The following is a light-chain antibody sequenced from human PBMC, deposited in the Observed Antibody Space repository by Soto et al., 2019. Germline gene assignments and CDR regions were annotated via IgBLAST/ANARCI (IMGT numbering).Light chain of an antibody. CDR3: QQYGSSPRT. CDR2: GAS. J-gene: IGKJ1*01. CDR1: QSVSSSY. Sequence: EIVLTQSPGTLSLSPGERATLSCRASQSVSSSYLAWYQQKTAQAPRLLIYGASSRATGIPDRFSGSGSGTDFTLTISRLEPEDFAVYYCQQYGSSPRTFGQGTKVDIK. V-gene: IGKV3-20*01.